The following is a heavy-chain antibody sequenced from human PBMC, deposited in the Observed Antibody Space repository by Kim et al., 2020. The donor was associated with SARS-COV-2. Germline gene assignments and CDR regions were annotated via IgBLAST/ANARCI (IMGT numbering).Heavy chain of an antibody. V-gene: IGHV3-30*01. Sequence: AASRAGRITNTTDNSKDTLYLHMNSLRAEDTAVYYCACDPSSSGGFFDYWGQGTLVTVSS. J-gene: IGHJ4*02. D-gene: IGHD6-19*01. CDR3: ACDPSSSGGFFDY.